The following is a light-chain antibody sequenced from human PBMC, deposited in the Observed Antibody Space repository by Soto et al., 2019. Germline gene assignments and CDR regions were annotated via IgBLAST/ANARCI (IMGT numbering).Light chain of an antibody. Sequence: EIVMTQSPATLSVSPGERATLSCRASQSVSSSYLAWYQQKPGQAPRLLIYGASSRATGIPDRFSGSGSGTDFTLTISRLEPEDFAVYYCQQYGSSMTWTFGQGTRWIS. CDR3: QQYGSSMTWT. CDR2: GAS. CDR1: QSVSSSY. J-gene: IGKJ1*01. V-gene: IGKV3-20*01.